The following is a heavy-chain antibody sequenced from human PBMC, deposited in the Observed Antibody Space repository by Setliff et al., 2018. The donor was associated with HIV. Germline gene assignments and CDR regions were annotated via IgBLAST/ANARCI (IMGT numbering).Heavy chain of an antibody. Sequence: GASVKVSCKASGYTFTGYYIHWVRQAPGQGLEWMGRINPNNGGTNYAQKFQGSVTMTRDTSISTAYMELSRLRSDDTAVYYCARDGYYDSSGYSAFDIWGHGTMVTVSS. CDR3: ARDGYYDSSGYSAFDI. J-gene: IGHJ3*02. CDR2: INPNNGGT. V-gene: IGHV1-2*06. D-gene: IGHD3-22*01. CDR1: GYTFTGYY.